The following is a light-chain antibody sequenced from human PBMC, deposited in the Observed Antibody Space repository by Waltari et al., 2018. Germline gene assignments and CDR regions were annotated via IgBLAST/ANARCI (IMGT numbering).Light chain of an antibody. J-gene: IGKJ1*01. CDR1: QSLLHSNGYNY. Sequence: DIVMTQSPLSLPVTPGQPAPISCRSSQSLLHSNGYNYLDWYLQNPGQSPQLLIYLGSNPASGVPDRFSGSGSGTDFTLKISRVEAEDVGVYYCMQALQTPWTFGQGTKVEIK. CDR3: MQALQTPWT. V-gene: IGKV2-28*01. CDR2: LGS.